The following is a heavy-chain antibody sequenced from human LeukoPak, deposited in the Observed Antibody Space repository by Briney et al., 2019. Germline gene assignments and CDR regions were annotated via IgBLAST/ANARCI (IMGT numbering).Heavy chain of an antibody. D-gene: IGHD3-10*01. CDR1: GRPFINYT. J-gene: IGHJ6*04. Sequence: SVKDFFKPSGRPFINYTISWVRQAPGQGLEWMGGIIPIFGTANYAQKFQGRVTITADKSTSTAYMELSSLRSEDTAVYYCARVDGSGGMDVWGKGTTVTVFS. CDR2: IIPIFGTA. CDR3: ARVDGSGGMDV. V-gene: IGHV1-69*06.